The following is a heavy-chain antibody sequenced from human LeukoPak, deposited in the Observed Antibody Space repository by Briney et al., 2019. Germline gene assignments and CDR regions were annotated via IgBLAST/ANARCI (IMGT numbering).Heavy chain of an antibody. D-gene: IGHD3-10*01. CDR1: GFTFSSYA. Sequence: GGSLRLSCAASGFTFSSYAMHWVRQAPGKGLEWVSSISSSSSYIYYADSVKGRFTISRDNAKNSLYLQMNSLRAEDTAVYYCAGIWFGYAFDIWGQGTMVTVSS. V-gene: IGHV3-21*01. CDR2: ISSSSSYI. J-gene: IGHJ3*02. CDR3: AGIWFGYAFDI.